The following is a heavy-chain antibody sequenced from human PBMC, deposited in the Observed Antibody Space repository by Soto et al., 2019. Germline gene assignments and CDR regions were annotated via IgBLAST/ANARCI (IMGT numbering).Heavy chain of an antibody. J-gene: IGHJ4*02. CDR1: GFLFRSFA. Sequence: EVQLLESGGGLVQPGGSLRLSCAASGFLFRSFAMSWVRQAPGKGLEWVSGISDTGHTYYADSVMGRFTISRDNTEKGLYVQMTTLRAEETAISYCAQDGLWFGRATEDFWGQGILVTVSS. V-gene: IGHV3-23*01. CDR3: AQDGLWFGRATEDF. CDR2: ISDTGHT. D-gene: IGHD3-10*01.